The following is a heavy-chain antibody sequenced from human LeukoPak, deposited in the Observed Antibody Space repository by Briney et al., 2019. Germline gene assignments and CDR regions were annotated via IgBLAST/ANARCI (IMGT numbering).Heavy chain of an antibody. V-gene: IGHV3-30-3*01. CDR1: GFTFSKAW. D-gene: IGHD5-12*01. Sequence: GGSLRLSCTASGFTFSKAWMGWVRQAPGKGLEWVAVMSYHGSNEHYADSVKGRFTISRDNSKNTLYLQMNSLRAEDTAVYYCARDPYSGYDWGQGTLVTVSS. J-gene: IGHJ1*01. CDR3: ARDPYSGYD. CDR2: MSYHGSNE.